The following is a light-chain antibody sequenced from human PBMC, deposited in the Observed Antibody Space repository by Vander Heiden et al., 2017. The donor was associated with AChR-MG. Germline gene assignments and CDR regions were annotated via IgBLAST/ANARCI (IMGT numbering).Light chain of an antibody. CDR3: QAWDSSTEV. CDR1: KLGDKY. J-gene: IGLJ3*02. V-gene: IGLV3-1*01. CDR2: QDS. Sequence: SYELTQPPSVSVSPGQTASITCSGDKLGDKYACWYQQKPGQSPVLVIYQDSKRPSVIPERFSGSNSENTATLTISGTQAMDEADYYCQAWDSSTEVFGGGTKLTVL.